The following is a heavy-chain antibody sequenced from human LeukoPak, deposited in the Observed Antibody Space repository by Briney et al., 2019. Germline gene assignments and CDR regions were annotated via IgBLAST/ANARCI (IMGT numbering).Heavy chain of an antibody. CDR2: INNDGSST. V-gene: IGHV3-74*01. J-gene: IGHJ3*02. Sequence: GGSLRLSCAASGFTFSSYWMHWVRQAPGKGLVWVSGINNDGSSTKYADSVKGRFTISRDNAKNTLYVQVNSLRVDYTAVYYCARGQGHGFDIWGQGTMVTVSS. CDR1: GFTFSSYW. CDR3: ARGQGHGFDI.